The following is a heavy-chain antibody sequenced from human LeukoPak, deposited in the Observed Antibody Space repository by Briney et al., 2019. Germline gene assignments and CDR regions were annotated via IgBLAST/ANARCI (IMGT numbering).Heavy chain of an antibody. CDR3: ARYVGAFDY. CDR1: GGSISSGSYY. D-gene: IGHD1-26*01. CDR2: IYTSGST. J-gene: IGHJ4*02. Sequence: SQTLSLTCTVSGGSISSGSYYWSWIRQPAGKGLEWIGRIYTSGSTNYNPSLKSRVTISVDTSKNQFSLKLSSATAADTAVYYCARYVGAFDYWGQGTLVTVSS. V-gene: IGHV4-61*02.